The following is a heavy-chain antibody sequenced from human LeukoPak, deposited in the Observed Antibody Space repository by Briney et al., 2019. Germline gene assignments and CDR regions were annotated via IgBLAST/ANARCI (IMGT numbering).Heavy chain of an antibody. Sequence: SETLSLTCTVSGGSISSYYWSWIRQPAGKGLEWIGRIYTSGSTNYNPSLKSRVTMSVDTSKNQFSQKLSSVTAADTAVYYCARDARGYSYGYSDYWGQGTLVTVSS. J-gene: IGHJ4*02. CDR3: ARDARGYSYGYSDY. V-gene: IGHV4-4*07. CDR1: GGSISSYY. D-gene: IGHD5-18*01. CDR2: IYTSGST.